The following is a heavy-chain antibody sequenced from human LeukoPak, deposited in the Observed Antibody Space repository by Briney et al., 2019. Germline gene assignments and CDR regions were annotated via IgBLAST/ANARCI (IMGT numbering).Heavy chain of an antibody. J-gene: IGHJ3*02. CDR2: ISSGTSSK. Sequence: GGPLSLSCAASGFTFSSYSMTWVSQAPGKGLEWDSSISSGTSSKNYADSGKGRFTISRDKAKNSLYLQINSLRAEDTAVYYCARCGYSGYDSAFDIPGQGTMVTASS. CDR1: GFTFSSYS. CDR3: ARCGYSGYDSAFDI. V-gene: IGHV3-21*01. D-gene: IGHD5-12*01.